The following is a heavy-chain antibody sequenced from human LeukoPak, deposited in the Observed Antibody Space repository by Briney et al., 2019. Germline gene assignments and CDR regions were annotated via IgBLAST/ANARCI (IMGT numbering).Heavy chain of an antibody. J-gene: IGHJ6*03. CDR1: GFAFSTFA. CDR3: AKDYFSSGWYHYYYYMDV. CDR2: TSYDGNKK. Sequence: PGRSLRLSCAASGFAFSTFAMHWVRQAPGKGLEWVAVTSYDGNKKYYADSVKGRFTITRDNSKNTLYLQMNSLRAEDTAVYYCAKDYFSSGWYHYYYYMDVWGKGTTVTISS. D-gene: IGHD6-19*01. V-gene: IGHV3-30*04.